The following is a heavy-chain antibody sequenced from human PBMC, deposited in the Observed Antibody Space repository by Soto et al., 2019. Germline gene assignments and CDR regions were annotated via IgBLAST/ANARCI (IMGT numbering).Heavy chain of an antibody. CDR3: ARSGEHVLPIYRMDV. J-gene: IGHJ6*02. Sequence: SQTLSLTCAISGDRVFSNSAAWHWIRQTPSTGPEWLGRAHVRSKWYNGYAVTVKSRITLNPVTSKNQYVLQLNSVAPAGEAVYXCARSGEHVLPIYRMDVCG. V-gene: IGHV6-1*01. CDR1: GDRVFSNSAA. D-gene: IGHD1-26*01. CDR2: AHVRSKWYN.